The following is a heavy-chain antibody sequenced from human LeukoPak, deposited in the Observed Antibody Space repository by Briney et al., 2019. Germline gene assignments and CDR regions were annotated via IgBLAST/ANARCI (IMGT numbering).Heavy chain of an antibody. CDR2: INAGNGNT. CDR1: GYTFTSYA. Sequence: VASVKVSCKASGYTFTSYAMHWVRQAPGQRLEWMGWINAGNGNTKYSQKFQGRVTITRDTSASTAYMELSSLRFEDTAVYYCARGYGSGSYFYWGQGTLVTVSS. V-gene: IGHV1-3*01. D-gene: IGHD3-10*01. J-gene: IGHJ4*02. CDR3: ARGYGSGSYFY.